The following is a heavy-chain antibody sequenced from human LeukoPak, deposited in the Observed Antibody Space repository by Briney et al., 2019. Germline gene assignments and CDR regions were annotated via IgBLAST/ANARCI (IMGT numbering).Heavy chain of an antibody. D-gene: IGHD3-22*01. V-gene: IGHV1-8*01. CDR3: ARDRRRAYHYDSSGYSPFEY. CDR2: MNPNSGNT. CDR1: GYTFTSYD. Sequence: ASVKVSCKASGYTFTSYDINWVRQATGQGLEWMGWMNPNSGNTGYAQKFQGRVTMTRNTSISTAYMELSSLRSEDTAVYYCARDRRRAYHYDSSGYSPFEYWGQGTLVTVSS. J-gene: IGHJ4*02.